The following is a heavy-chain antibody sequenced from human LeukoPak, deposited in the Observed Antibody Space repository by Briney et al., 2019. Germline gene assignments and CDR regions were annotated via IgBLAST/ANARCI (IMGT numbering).Heavy chain of an antibody. CDR1: GGSISSYY. V-gene: IGHV4-59*01. Sequence: PSETLSLTCTVSGGSISSYYWTWIRQPPGKGLEWIGFIYYSGSTNYNPSLKSRVTISVDTSKDQFSLRLSSVTAADTAVYYCARGSSGGSFDHWGQGTLVTVSS. CDR2: IYYSGST. CDR3: ARGSSGGSFDH. J-gene: IGHJ4*02. D-gene: IGHD6-19*01.